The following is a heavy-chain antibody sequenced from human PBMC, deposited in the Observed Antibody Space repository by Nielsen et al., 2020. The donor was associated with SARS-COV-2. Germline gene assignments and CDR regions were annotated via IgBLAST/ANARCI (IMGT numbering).Heavy chain of an antibody. CDR1: GFTFSSYA. V-gene: IGHV3-30-3*01. CDR3: ARVHIVEMATIGRDYFDY. J-gene: IGHJ4*02. Sequence: GGSLRLSCAASGFTFSSYAMHWVRQAPGKGLEWVAVISYDGSNKYYADSVKGRFTISRDNSKNTLYLQMNSLRAEDTAVYYCARVHIVEMATIGRDYFDYWGQGTLVTVSS. D-gene: IGHD5-24*01. CDR2: ISYDGSNK.